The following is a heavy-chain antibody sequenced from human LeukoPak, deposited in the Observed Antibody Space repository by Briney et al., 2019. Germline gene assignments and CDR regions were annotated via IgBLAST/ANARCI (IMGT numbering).Heavy chain of an antibody. J-gene: IGHJ4*02. CDR2: ISSSGSTI. CDR1: GFTFSTYV. CDR3: ARPYSGYDFDY. V-gene: IGHV3-48*03. D-gene: IGHD5-12*01. Sequence: GGSLRLSCVASGFTFSTYVMTWVRQAPGKGLEWVSYISSSGSTIYYADSVKGRFTISRDNAKNSLYLQMNSLRAEDTAVYYCARPYSGYDFDYWGQGTLVTVSS.